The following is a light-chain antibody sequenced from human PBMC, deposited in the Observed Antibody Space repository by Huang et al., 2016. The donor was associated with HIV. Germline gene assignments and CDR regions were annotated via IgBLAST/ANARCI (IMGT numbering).Light chain of an antibody. V-gene: IGKV3-20*01. CDR2: GAS. CDR3: HQFAYSPRT. Sequence: EIVLTQSPGTLSLSPGERATLSCRASQSVGSDYLAWYQQKPGRAPRRLIFGASRRATGIPDRFTGSGSGTDFTLTISRLEPEDFVVYYCHQFAYSPRTFGQGTKVEIK. CDR1: QSVGSDY. J-gene: IGKJ1*01.